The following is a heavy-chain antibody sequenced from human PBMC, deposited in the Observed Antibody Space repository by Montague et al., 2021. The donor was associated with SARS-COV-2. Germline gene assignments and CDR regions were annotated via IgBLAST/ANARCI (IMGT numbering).Heavy chain of an antibody. J-gene: IGHJ4*02. CDR1: RFTFSDYY. CDR2: ISGSSSYT. D-gene: IGHD2-8*01. CDR3: ARDQSCSNGVCYTRGFDY. Sequence: SLRLSCAASRFTFSDYYMSWIRQAPGKGLEWISYISGSSSYTSYADSVKGRFTISRDNAKSSLYLQMSSLRAEDTAVYYCARDQSCSNGVCYTRGFDYWGQGTLVTVSS. V-gene: IGHV3-11*05.